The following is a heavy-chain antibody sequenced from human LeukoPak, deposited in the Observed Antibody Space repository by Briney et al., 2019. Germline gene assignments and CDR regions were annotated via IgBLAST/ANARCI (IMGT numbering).Heavy chain of an antibody. J-gene: IGHJ3*02. V-gene: IGHV3-66*01. CDR1: GFTVSSNY. CDR2: IHSGGST. Sequence: GGSLRLSCAASGFTVSSNYMNWVRQAPGKGLEWVSIIHSGGSTDYADSVKGRFTISRDNSKNTLYLQMNSLRAEDTAVYYCARYYDSSGYYPGALDIWGQGTMVTVSS. CDR3: ARYYDSSGYYPGALDI. D-gene: IGHD3-22*01.